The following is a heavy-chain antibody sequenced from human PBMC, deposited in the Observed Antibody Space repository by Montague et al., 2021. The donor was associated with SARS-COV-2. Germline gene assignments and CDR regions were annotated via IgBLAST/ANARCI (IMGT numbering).Heavy chain of an antibody. V-gene: IGHV4-39*01. D-gene: IGHD6-13*01. J-gene: IGHJ4*02. CDR2: LHYAGSA. Sequence: SETLSLTCSVSGGSFSSGDSYWGWLRQAPGKGLEWIGVLHYAGSAYYNPSLRSRVTISADTSKNQFSLKLNSVTAADTAVYYCVATYNGNWYYFDYWGQGTLVTVSS. CDR1: GGSFSSGDSY. CDR3: VATYNGNWYYFDY.